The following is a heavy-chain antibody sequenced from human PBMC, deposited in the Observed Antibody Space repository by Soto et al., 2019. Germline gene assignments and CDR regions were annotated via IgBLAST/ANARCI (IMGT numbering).Heavy chain of an antibody. CDR1: GGSISSYY. Sequence: SETLSLTCTVSGGSISSYYWSWIRQPPGKGLEWIGYIYYSGSTNYNPSLKSRVTISVDTSKNQFSLKLSSVTAADTAVYYCAREGVLRFLEWTDTTDYGMDVWGQGTTVTGSS. V-gene: IGHV4-59*01. J-gene: IGHJ6*02. CDR3: AREGVLRFLEWTDTTDYGMDV. D-gene: IGHD3-3*01. CDR2: IYYSGST.